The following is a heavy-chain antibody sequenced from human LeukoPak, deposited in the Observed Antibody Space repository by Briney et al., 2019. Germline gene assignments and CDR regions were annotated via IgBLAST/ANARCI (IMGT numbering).Heavy chain of an antibody. D-gene: IGHD6-6*01. CDR1: GFTFSSYA. CDR3: AKDRIAARSFDY. CDR2: ISGSGGST. V-gene: IGHV3-23*01. Sequence: GGSLRLSCAASGFTFSSYAMSWVRQDPGKGLEWVSAISGSGGSTYYADSVKGRFTISRDNSKNTLYLQMNSLRAEDTAVYYCAKDRIAARSFDYWGQGTLVTVSS. J-gene: IGHJ4*02.